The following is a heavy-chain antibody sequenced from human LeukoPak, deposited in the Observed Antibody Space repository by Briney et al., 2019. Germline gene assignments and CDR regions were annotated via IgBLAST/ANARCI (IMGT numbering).Heavy chain of an antibody. CDR1: GGSFSGYY. J-gene: IGHJ4*02. V-gene: IGHV4-34*01. CDR3: GSTNGGPIAAAGTSTFDY. D-gene: IGHD6-13*01. CDR2: INHSGST. Sequence: SETLSLTCAVYGGSFSGYYWSWIRQPPGKGLEWIGEINHSGSTNYSPSLKSRVTISVDTSKNQFSLKLSSVTAADTAVYYCGSTNGGPIAAAGTSTFDYWGQGTLVTVSS.